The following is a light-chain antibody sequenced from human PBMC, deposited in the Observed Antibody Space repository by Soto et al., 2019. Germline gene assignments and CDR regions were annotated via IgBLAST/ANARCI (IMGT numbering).Light chain of an antibody. CDR2: DVS. CDR1: QSVTTF. CDR3: QQRINWPLT. V-gene: IGKV3-11*01. Sequence: IVLTQSPVTLSLYPGEKATLSCRASQSVTTFLAWYQQKPGQAPRLLIYDVSNRATGIPARFSGSGSGTDFTLTISSLEPEDFAVYYCQQRINWPLTFGGGTKVEIK. J-gene: IGKJ4*01.